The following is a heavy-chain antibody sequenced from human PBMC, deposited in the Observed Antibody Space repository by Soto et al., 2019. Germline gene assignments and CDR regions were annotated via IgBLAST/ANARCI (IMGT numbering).Heavy chain of an antibody. D-gene: IGHD2-15*01. CDR1: GFTFSSYW. V-gene: IGHV3-7*01. CDR2: IKQDGSEK. J-gene: IGHJ6*03. Sequence: EVQLVESGGGLVQPGGSVRLSCAASGFTFSSYWMSWVRQAPGKGLEWVANIKQDGSEKYYVDSVKGRFTISRDNAKNSLYLQMNSLRAEDTAVYYCAREGCNGGSCYRYYYYYYMDVWGKGTTVTVSS. CDR3: AREGCNGGSCYRYYYYYYMDV.